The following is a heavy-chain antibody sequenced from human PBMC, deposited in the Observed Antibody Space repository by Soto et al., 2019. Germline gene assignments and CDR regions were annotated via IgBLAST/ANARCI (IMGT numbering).Heavy chain of an antibody. Sequence: GGSLRLSCAASGFTFSSYAMSWVRQAPGKGLEWVSAISGSGGSTYYADSVKGRFTISRDNSKNTLYLQMNSLRAEDTAVYSFAKGLVVLVPAAYGRIDYWGQGTLVTVSS. D-gene: IGHD2-2*01. CDR2: ISGSGGST. CDR3: AKGLVVLVPAAYGRIDY. J-gene: IGHJ4*02. CDR1: GFTFSSYA. V-gene: IGHV3-23*01.